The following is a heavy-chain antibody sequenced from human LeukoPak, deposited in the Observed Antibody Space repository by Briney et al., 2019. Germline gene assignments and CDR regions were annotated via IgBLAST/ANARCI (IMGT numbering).Heavy chain of an antibody. D-gene: IGHD7-27*01. V-gene: IGHV3-74*01. J-gene: IGHJ4*02. CDR1: GFAFSSNW. Sequence: PGGSLRLSCAASGFAFSSNWIHWVRQTPGKGLVWVSRINSGGSGTSYAASVEGRFTISRDNAKNTLYLQMNSLRVEDTAVYYCATSLGPLTEYWGQGTLVTVSS. CDR3: ATSLGPLTEY. CDR2: INSGGSGT.